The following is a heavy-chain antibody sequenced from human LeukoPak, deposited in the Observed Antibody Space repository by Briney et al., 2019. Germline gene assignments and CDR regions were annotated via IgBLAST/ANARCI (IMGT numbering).Heavy chain of an antibody. CDR2: ISSSSSYI. Sequence: GGSLRLSCAASGFTFSSYSMNWVRQAPGKGLEWVSSISSSSSYIYYADSVKGRLTISRDNAKSSLYLQMNSLRAEDTAVCDCARVSVVVDYWGQGTLVTVSS. J-gene: IGHJ4*02. V-gene: IGHV3-21*01. D-gene: IGHD2-15*01. CDR3: ARVSVVVDY. CDR1: GFTFSSYS.